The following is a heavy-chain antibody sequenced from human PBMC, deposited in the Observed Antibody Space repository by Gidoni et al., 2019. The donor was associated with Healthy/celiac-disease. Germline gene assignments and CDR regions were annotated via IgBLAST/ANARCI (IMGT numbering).Heavy chain of an antibody. D-gene: IGHD2-2*02. CDR2: IYYSGST. Sequence: QLQLQESGPGLVKPSETLSLTCSVSGGSIISSSYYWGWIRQPPGKGLEWIGGIYYSGSTYYNPSLKSRVTISVDTSKNQFSLKLSSVTAADTSVYYCARHIPNPWGVGGYYFDYWGQGTLVTVSS. V-gene: IGHV4-39*01. CDR1: GGSIISSSYY. CDR3: ARHIPNPWGVGGYYFDY. J-gene: IGHJ4*02.